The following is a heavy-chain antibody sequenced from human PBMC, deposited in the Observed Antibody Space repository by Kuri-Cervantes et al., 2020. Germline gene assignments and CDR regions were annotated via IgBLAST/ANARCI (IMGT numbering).Heavy chain of an antibody. Sequence: SETLSLTCAVYGGSFSGYYWSWIRQPPGKGLEWIGEINHSGSTNYNPSLKSRVTISVDTSKNQFSLKLSSVTAADTAVYYCARRSGYCSSTSCYKRPNYYYYYYMDVWGKGTTVTDSS. CDR3: ARRSGYCSSTSCYKRPNYYYYYYMDV. D-gene: IGHD2-2*01. J-gene: IGHJ6*03. CDR2: INHSGST. V-gene: IGHV4-34*01. CDR1: GGSFSGYY.